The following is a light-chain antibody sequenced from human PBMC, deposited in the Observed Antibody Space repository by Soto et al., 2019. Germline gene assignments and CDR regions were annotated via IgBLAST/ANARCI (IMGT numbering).Light chain of an antibody. Sequence: SYELTQPPSVSVSPGQTASITCSGERLGDKYTCWYQQRPGQSPMLVIYQDTKRPSGIPERFSGSNSGNTATLTITGTQAADEADYYCQVWDSSTLYVFGTGTKLTVL. J-gene: IGLJ1*01. CDR1: RLGDKY. CDR3: QVWDSSTLYV. V-gene: IGLV3-1*01. CDR2: QDT.